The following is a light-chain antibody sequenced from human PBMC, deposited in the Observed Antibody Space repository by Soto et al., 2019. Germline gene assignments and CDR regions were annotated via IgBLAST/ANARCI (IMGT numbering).Light chain of an antibody. J-gene: IGKJ1*01. CDR3: QQSYSTPWT. Sequence: DIQMTQSPSSLSASVGDRVTITCRASQSFSSYLNWYQQKQGKAPKPLIYAASSLQSGVPSRFSGSGSGTDFTLTISSLQPEDFATYYCQQSYSTPWTFGQGTKVDIK. CDR2: AAS. CDR1: QSFSSY. V-gene: IGKV1-39*01.